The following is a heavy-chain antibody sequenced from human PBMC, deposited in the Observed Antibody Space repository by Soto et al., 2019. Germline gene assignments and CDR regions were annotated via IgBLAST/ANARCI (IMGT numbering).Heavy chain of an antibody. CDR1: GYAFTTYG. CDR3: ARGRYGDY. CDR2: ISAHNGNI. J-gene: IGHJ4*02. D-gene: IGHD1-1*01. V-gene: IGHV1-18*01. Sequence: QVHLVQSGAEVKKPGASVKVSCQASGYAFTTYGITWVRQAPGQGLEWMGWISAHNGNINYAQKLQGRVTVTRDTSTSTAYMELRSLISDDTAVYYCARGRYGDYWGQGPLVTVSS.